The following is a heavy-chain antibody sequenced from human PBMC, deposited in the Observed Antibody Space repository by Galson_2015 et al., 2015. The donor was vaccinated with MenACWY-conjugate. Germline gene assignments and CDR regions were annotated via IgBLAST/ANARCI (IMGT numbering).Heavy chain of an antibody. Sequence: ETLSLTCSVSGDSISGYYWSWIRQPPGKRLEWIGSIYYSGSTTYNPSLTTRVTLSVGTSKSQFSLNLTSVTAADTAVYYCVRQGGDDALNVWGQGTRVAVAS. V-gene: IGHV4-59*08. CDR3: VRQGGDDALNV. J-gene: IGHJ3*01. CDR1: GDSISGYY. D-gene: IGHD3-16*01. CDR2: IYYSGST.